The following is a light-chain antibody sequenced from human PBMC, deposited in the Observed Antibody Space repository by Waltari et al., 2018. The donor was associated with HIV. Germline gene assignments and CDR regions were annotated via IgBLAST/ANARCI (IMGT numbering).Light chain of an antibody. Sequence: QSFLTQPPPASGTPGQTLTISCSGSSSNIEHDNVYCYQQLPGMTPKLLIYKNFLRPSGVPDRFAASKSGTSASLTISGLRSADEADYYCVGWDSSLSAYVFGAGTKVAVL. CDR1: SSNIEHDN. J-gene: IGLJ1*01. CDR3: VGWDSSLSAYV. V-gene: IGLV1-47*01. CDR2: KNF.